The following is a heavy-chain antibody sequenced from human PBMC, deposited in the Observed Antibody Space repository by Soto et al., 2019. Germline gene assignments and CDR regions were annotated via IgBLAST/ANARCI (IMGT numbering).Heavy chain of an antibody. CDR3: AKDFGGPMVLHRDYYYYGMDV. J-gene: IGHJ6*02. Sequence: GGSLRLSCAASGFTFDDYTMHWVRQAPGKGLEWVSLISWDGGSTYYADSVKGRFTISRDNSKNSLYLQMNSLRTEDTALYYCAKDFGGPMVLHRDYYYYGMDVWGQGTTVTVSS. CDR2: ISWDGGST. D-gene: IGHD3-10*01. CDR1: GFTFDDYT. V-gene: IGHV3-43*01.